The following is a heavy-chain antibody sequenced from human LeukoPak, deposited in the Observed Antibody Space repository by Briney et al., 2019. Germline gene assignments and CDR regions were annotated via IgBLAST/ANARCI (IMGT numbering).Heavy chain of an antibody. CDR1: GASVSSGGYY. Sequence: PSETLSLTYTVSGASVSSGGYYWSWIRQPPGKGLEWIGYIYYSGSTNFNPSLKRRVTISVDTSKNQFSLKVSSVTAADTAVYYCARRGGSGRSFDYWGQGTLVTVSS. D-gene: IGHD3-10*01. J-gene: IGHJ4*02. CDR3: ARRGGSGRSFDY. CDR2: IYYSGST. V-gene: IGHV4-61*08.